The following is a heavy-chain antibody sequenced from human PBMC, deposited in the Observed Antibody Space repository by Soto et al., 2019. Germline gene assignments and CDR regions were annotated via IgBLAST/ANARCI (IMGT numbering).Heavy chain of an antibody. Sequence: AASVKVSCKASGYTFTSYDINWVRQATGQGLEWMGWVNPNSGNTGYAQKFQGRVTMTRNTSISTAYMELSSLRSEDTAVYYCARNPDSTDSSGSGFDPWGQGTLVTVSS. V-gene: IGHV1-8*01. CDR1: GYTFTSYD. D-gene: IGHD3-22*01. J-gene: IGHJ5*02. CDR3: ARNPDSTDSSGSGFDP. CDR2: VNPNSGNT.